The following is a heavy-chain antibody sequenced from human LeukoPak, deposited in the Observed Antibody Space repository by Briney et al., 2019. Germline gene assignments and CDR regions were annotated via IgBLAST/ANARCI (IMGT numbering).Heavy chain of an antibody. J-gene: IGHJ4*02. V-gene: IGHV3-30*02. Sequence: GGSLRLSCAASGFTFSNYGMHWVRQAPGKGLEWVAFIQYDGSNKYYADSVKGRFTISRDNSKNTLYLQMNSLRAEDTAVYYCARDRWYSYGHRTEEPVYWGQGTLVTVSS. CDR1: GFTFSNYG. D-gene: IGHD5-18*01. CDR3: ARDRWYSYGHRTEEPVY. CDR2: IQYDGSNK.